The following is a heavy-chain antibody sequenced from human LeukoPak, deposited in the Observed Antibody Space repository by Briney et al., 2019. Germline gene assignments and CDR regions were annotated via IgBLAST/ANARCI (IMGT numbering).Heavy chain of an antibody. D-gene: IGHD5-18*01. J-gene: IGHJ4*02. Sequence: GGSLRLSCAASGFTFSSYSMNWVRQAPGKGLEWVSSISSSSSYIYYADSVKGRFTISRDNAKNSLYLQMNSLRAEDTAVYYCARGDKAAPRRFDYWGQGTLVTVSS. CDR1: GFTFSSYS. V-gene: IGHV3-21*01. CDR3: ARGDKAAPRRFDY. CDR2: ISSSSSYI.